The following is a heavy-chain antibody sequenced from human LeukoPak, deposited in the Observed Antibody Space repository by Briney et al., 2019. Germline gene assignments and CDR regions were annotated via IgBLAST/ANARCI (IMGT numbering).Heavy chain of an antibody. J-gene: IGHJ4*02. V-gene: IGHV4-31*03. Sequence: PSETLSLTCTVSGDSISSGGYYWSWIRQHPGKGLEWIGYIYYSGSTYYNPSLKSRVTISVDTSKNQFSLKLSSVTAADTAVYYCAREDCSGGSCYSHYWGQGTLVTVSS. CDR3: AREDCSGGSCYSHY. CDR2: IYYSGST. D-gene: IGHD2-15*01. CDR1: GDSISSGGYY.